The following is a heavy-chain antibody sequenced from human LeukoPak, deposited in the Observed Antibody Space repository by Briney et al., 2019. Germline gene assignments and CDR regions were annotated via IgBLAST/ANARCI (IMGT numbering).Heavy chain of an antibody. D-gene: IGHD1-7*01. J-gene: IGHJ3*02. V-gene: IGHV4-30-4*08. CDR2: TYYSGST. CDR1: GGSISSGDYY. Sequence: SQTLSLTCTVSGGSISSGDYYWSWIRQPPGKGLEWIGYTYYSGSTYYNPSLKSRVTISVDTSKNQFSLKLSSVTAADTAVYYCARLITGTTTAFDIWGKGQWSPSLQ. CDR3: ARLITGTTTAFDI.